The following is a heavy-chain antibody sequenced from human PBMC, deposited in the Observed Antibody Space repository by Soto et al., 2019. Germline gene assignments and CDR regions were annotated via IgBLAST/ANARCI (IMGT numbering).Heavy chain of an antibody. D-gene: IGHD4-17*01. CDR2: INPSGGST. V-gene: IGHV1-46*03. J-gene: IGHJ2*01. CDR1: GYIFTNYY. CDR3: ARDLGDYDWYFDL. Sequence: ASVKVSCKASGYIFTNYYIHWVRQAPGQGLEWMGIINPSGGSTSYAQKFQGRVTMTRDTSTSTVYMELSSLRSEDTAVYYCARDLGDYDWYFDLWGRGTLVTVSS.